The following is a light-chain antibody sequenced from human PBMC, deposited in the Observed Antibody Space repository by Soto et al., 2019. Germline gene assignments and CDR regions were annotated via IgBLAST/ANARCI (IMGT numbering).Light chain of an antibody. CDR1: QSVDTNF. V-gene: IGKV3-20*01. CDR3: QQYDRTPLYT. J-gene: IGKJ2*01. CDR2: ATS. Sequence: EVVLTQSPGTLSLSPGEKATLSCRATQSVDTNFLAWYQQRPGQAPRLLIYATSRRPSGIPDRFSVGGSGTDFTLTIGRLEPEDFAVYYCQQYDRTPLYTFGQGTKLEI.